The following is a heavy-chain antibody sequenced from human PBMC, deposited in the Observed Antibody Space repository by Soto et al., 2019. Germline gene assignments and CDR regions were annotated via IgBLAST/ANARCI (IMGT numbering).Heavy chain of an antibody. Sequence: FLRLSCAASGFTFNNYAMSWVRQAPGKGLEWVSAISGSGGSTYYADSVKGRFTISRDNSKNTLYLQMNSLRAEDTAVYYCAKDRRYFDWLGYYGMDVWGQGTTVTVSS. J-gene: IGHJ6*02. CDR3: AKDRRYFDWLGYYGMDV. CDR2: ISGSGGST. V-gene: IGHV3-23*01. D-gene: IGHD3-9*01. CDR1: GFTFNNYA.